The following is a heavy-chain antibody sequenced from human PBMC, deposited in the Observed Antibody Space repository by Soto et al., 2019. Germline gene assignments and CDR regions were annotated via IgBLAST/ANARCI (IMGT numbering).Heavy chain of an antibody. CDR1: VRPFNRGDYY. D-gene: IGHD6-25*01. CDR2: IYYRGST. CDR3: ARQVQRLQRRSIAP. J-gene: IGHJ5*02. Sequence: PSDTVWLIYAVSVRPFNRGDYYWGSIRQPPGKGLEWIGAIYYRGSTYYNPSLKSRATIPVDTSKNQCSLKLRSRTATATAVYYCARQVQRLQRRSIAPWGQGTLVXFSS. V-gene: IGHV4-30-4*02.